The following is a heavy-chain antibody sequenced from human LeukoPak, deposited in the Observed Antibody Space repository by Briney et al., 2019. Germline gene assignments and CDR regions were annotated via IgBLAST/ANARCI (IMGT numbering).Heavy chain of an antibody. Sequence: GGSLRLSCTASGFTFSSYWMSWVRQAPGKGLEWVANIKQDGSEKNCVDSVKGRFTISRDNAKNSLYLQMNSLRAEDTAVYYCARDTPYGSGRGAFDIWGQGTMVTVSS. CDR1: GFTFSSYW. J-gene: IGHJ3*02. CDR2: IKQDGSEK. V-gene: IGHV3-7*01. D-gene: IGHD3-10*01. CDR3: ARDTPYGSGRGAFDI.